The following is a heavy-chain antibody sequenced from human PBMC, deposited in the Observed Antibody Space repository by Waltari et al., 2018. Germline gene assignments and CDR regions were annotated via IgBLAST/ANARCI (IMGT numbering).Heavy chain of an antibody. Sequence: QVQLQESGPGLLMPSEPLSLTCNVSGGSFTSHYWSWIRQPPGKGLEWIGHVFYSGRTNYNPSLKSRVTISVDASKNQFSLRLTSVTAADTAVYYCARDGPYGDSHDYWGQGTLLTVSS. J-gene: IGHJ4*02. CDR3: ARDGPYGDSHDY. CDR2: VFYSGRT. V-gene: IGHV4-59*11. D-gene: IGHD4-17*01. CDR1: GGSFTSHY.